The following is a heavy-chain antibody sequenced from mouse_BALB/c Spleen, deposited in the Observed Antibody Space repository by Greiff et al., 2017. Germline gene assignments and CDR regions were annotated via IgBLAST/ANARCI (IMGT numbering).Heavy chain of an antibody. J-gene: IGHJ4*01. CDR2: ISSGSSTI. CDR1: GFTFSSFG. Sequence: EVMLVESGGGLVQPGGSRKLSCAASGFTFSSFGMHWVRQAPEKGLEWVAYISSGSSTIYYADTVKGRFTISRDNPKNTLFLQMTSLRSEDTAMYYCARSSYYGNYDAMDYWGQGTSVTVSS. V-gene: IGHV5-17*02. CDR3: ARSSYYGNYDAMDY. D-gene: IGHD2-10*01.